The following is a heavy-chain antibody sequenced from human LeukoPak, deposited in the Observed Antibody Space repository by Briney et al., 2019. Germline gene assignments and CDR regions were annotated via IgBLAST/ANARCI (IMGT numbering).Heavy chain of an antibody. CDR3: ARRAGEYSHPYDY. Sequence: GGSLRLSCAASGFTVSNNYLHWVRQAPGKGLEWVSVIYSGGNTHYSDSVKGRFTISRDNSKNTLYLQMNSLRADDTAVYYCARRAGEYSHPYDYWGQGTLVTVSS. V-gene: IGHV3-53*01. J-gene: IGHJ4*02. D-gene: IGHD4-17*01. CDR2: IYSGGNT. CDR1: GFTVSNNY.